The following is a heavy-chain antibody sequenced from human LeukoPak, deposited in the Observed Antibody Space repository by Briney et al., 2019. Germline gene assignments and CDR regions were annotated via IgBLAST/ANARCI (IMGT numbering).Heavy chain of an antibody. CDR3: ARVTPRIAVAGTYAFDI. Sequence: SETLSLTCTVSGGSISSYYWSWIRQPPGKGLEWIGYIYYSGSTNYNPSLKSRVTISVDTSKNQFSLKLSSVTAADTAVYYCARVTPRIAVAGTYAFDIWGQGTMVTVSS. D-gene: IGHD6-19*01. J-gene: IGHJ3*02. CDR2: IYYSGST. CDR1: GGSISSYY. V-gene: IGHV4-59*01.